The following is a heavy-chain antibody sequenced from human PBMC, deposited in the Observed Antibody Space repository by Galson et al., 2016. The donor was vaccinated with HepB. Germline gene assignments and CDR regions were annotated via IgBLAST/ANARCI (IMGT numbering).Heavy chain of an antibody. CDR1: GDSVSSNTVA. CDR3: ARGCNYVKCDY. J-gene: IGHJ4*02. CDR2: TYFRSRWYN. D-gene: IGHD1-7*01. Sequence: CAISGDSVSSNTVAWNWIRQSPSRGLEWLGRTYFRSRWYNDHAGSVRGRIIISPDTSKNHFSLHLTSFTSEGTAVYYYARGCNYVKCDYWGQGTLVTVSS. V-gene: IGHV6-1*01.